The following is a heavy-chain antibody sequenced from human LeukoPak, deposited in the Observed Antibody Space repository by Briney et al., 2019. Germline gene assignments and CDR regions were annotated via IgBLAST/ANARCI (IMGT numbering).Heavy chain of an antibody. V-gene: IGHV4-38-2*02. CDR3: ARTEWLSDYDAFDI. CDR1: GYSINSGYY. D-gene: IGHD3-3*01. Sequence: SETLSLTCTVSGYSINSGYYWGWIRPPPGKGLEWIAIIYHSGSTYYNPSLKSRVTISVDTSKNQFSLKLSSVTAADTAVYYCARTEWLSDYDAFDIWGQGTMVTVSS. CDR2: IYHSGST. J-gene: IGHJ3*02.